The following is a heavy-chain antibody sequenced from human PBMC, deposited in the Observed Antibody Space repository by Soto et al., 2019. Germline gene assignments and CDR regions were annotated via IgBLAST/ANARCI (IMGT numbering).Heavy chain of an antibody. CDR1: GYTFTSYD. D-gene: IGHD2-2*02. CDR2: MNPNSGNT. V-gene: IGHV1-8*01. CDR3: AFVRVGPAAICYYYGMDV. J-gene: IGHJ6*02. Sequence: GASVKVSCKASGYTFTSYDINWVRQATGQGLEWMGWMNPNSGNTGYAQKFQGKVTMTRNTSISTAYMELSSLRSEDTAVYYCAFVRVGPAAICYYYGMDVWGQGTTVTVSS.